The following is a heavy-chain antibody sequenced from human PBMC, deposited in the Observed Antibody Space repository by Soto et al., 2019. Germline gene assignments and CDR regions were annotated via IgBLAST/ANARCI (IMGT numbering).Heavy chain of an antibody. J-gene: IGHJ3*02. D-gene: IGHD6-6*01. CDR3: ARETNPYSSSSHAFDI. Sequence: EVQLVESGGGLVKPGGSLRLSCAASGITFSSYNMNWVRQAPGKGLEWVSSISSTGTYIDYADSVKGRFTISRDNAKNSLFLQMDSLRAEDAALYYCARETNPYSSSSHAFDIWGQGTMVTVSS. V-gene: IGHV3-21*01. CDR1: GITFSSYN. CDR2: ISSTGTYI.